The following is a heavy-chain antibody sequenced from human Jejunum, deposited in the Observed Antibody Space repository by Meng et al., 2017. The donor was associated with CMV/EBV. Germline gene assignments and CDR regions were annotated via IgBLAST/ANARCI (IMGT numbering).Heavy chain of an antibody. J-gene: IGHJ6*02. CDR2: IIPSTGGT. Sequence: SGYTFTGYFIVWVRQAPGQGLEWMARIIPSTGGTNYAQKFQGRVTVTSDTSINTAYMEMTGLRSDDTAVYYCARQNILDSYYGLDVWGQGTTVTVSS. CDR3: ARQNILDSYYGLDV. V-gene: IGHV1-2*06. CDR1: GYTFTGYF. D-gene: IGHD1-1*01.